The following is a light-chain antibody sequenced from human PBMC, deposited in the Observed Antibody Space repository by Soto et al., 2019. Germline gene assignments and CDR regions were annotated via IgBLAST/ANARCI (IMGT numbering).Light chain of an antibody. J-gene: IGKJ1*01. V-gene: IGKV3-15*01. CDR2: GAS. CDR3: QQYHYWWT. CDR1: QSVSSN. Sequence: EIVMTQSPATLSVSPGGRATLSCRASQSVSSNLAWYQQKPGQVPRLLIYGASNRATGVSARFSGSGSGTEFTLTISSLQSEDFAVYYCQQYHYWWTFGQGTKVDI.